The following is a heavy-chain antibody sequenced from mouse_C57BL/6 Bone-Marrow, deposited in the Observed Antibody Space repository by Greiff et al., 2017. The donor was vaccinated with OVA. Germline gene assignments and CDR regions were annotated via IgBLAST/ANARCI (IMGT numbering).Heavy chain of an antibody. CDR3: ARRVHYYGSSFAWFAV. V-gene: IGHV1-59*01. D-gene: IGHD1-1*01. Sequence: QVQLKQPGAELVRPGTSVKLSCKASGYTFTSYWMHWVKQRPGQGLEWIGVIDPSDSYTNYNQKFKGKATLTVDTSSSTAYMQLISLTSEDSAVYDGARRVHYYGSSFAWFAVWGKGTLVTVSA. J-gene: IGHJ3*01. CDR1: GYTFTSYW. CDR2: IDPSDSYT.